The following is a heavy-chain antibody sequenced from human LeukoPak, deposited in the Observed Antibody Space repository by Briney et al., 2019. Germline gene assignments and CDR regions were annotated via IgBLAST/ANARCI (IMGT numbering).Heavy chain of an antibody. CDR1: EFTFSNYW. Sequence: PGGSLRLSCAAFEFTFSNYWMSWVRQAPGKGLEWVANINEDGSVKYYADSVKGRFTISRDNARNSVFLQMNSLRAEDTAVYHCVRDKVSGPTLLDHWGQGTLVTVSS. J-gene: IGHJ4*02. V-gene: IGHV3-7*01. CDR2: INEDGSVK. D-gene: IGHD5/OR15-5a*01. CDR3: VRDKVSGPTLLDH.